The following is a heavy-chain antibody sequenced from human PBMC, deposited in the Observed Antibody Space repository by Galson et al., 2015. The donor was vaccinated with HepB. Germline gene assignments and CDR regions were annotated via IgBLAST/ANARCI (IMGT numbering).Heavy chain of an antibody. J-gene: IGHJ5*02. V-gene: IGHV6-1*01. D-gene: IGHD4-17*01. CDR1: GDSVSSSSAA. CDR3: AREGDYGPNWFDP. Sequence: CAISGDSVSSSSAAWNWIRQSPSRGLEWLGRTYYKSKWYDDYAVSVKSRITINPDTSKNQFSLQLNSVTPGDTAVYYCAREGDYGPNWFDPWGQGTLVTVSS. CDR2: TYYKSKWYD.